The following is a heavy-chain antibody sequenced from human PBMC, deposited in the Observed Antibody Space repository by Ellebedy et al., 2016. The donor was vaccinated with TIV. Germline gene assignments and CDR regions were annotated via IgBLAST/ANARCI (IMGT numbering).Heavy chain of an antibody. CDR1: GFTFSSYT. D-gene: IGHD6-13*01. CDR2: IDTTSTHI. CDR3: SRGIAAVMY. V-gene: IGHV3-21*01. Sequence: GESLKISCAASGFTFSSYTVNWARQAPGKGLAWVSSIDTTSTHIYYADSVKGRFTISRDNAKNSLYLQMNSLRAEDTAVYYCSRGIAAVMYWGQGTLVTVSS. J-gene: IGHJ4*02.